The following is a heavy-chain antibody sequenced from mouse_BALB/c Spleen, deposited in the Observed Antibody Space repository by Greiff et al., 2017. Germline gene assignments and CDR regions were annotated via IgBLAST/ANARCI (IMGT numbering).Heavy chain of an antibody. D-gene: IGHD1-2*01. Sequence: QVQLQQSGAELVRPGSSVKISCKASGYAFSSYWMNWVKQRPGQGLEWIGQIYPGDGATNYNGKFKGKATLTADKSSSTAYMQLSRLTSEDSAVYCCARLTTATDYWGQGTTLTVSS. J-gene: IGHJ2*01. CDR1: GYAFSSYW. CDR3: ARLTTATDY. V-gene: IGHV1-80*01. CDR2: IYPGDGAT.